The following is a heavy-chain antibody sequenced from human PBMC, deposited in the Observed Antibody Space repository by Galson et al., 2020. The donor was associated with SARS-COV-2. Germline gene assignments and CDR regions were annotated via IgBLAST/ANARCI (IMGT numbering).Heavy chain of an antibody. CDR1: GGSITSSNSY. Sequence: SETLSLTCTVSGGSITSSNSYWRWLRQHPGKGLEWMGDISYSGTTDDNPSLKSRTIISMDTSKKQVSLVVPSLTAADTAVYYCARDYRFTIFLESYYYMDVWGKGTTVIVSS. J-gene: IGHJ6*03. V-gene: IGHV4-31*03. D-gene: IGHD3-3*01. CDR2: ISYSGTT. CDR3: ARDYRFTIFLESYYYMDV.